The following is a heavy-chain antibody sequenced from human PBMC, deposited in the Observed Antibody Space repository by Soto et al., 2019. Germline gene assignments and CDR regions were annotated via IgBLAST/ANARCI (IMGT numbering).Heavy chain of an antibody. V-gene: IGHV3-48*04. CDR1: GFTFTSFG. J-gene: IGHJ4*02. Sequence: EVQLVESGGGLVQPGGSLRLSCAASGFTFTSFGMTWVRQAPGRGLEWVSHINSGGSVILYADSVKGRVTISRDNSKNSLYLEMNSLRADDTAVYFCARDEDGTYEFDCWGQGTLVTVSS. CDR2: INSGGSVI. CDR3: ARDEDGTYEFDC. D-gene: IGHD3-22*01.